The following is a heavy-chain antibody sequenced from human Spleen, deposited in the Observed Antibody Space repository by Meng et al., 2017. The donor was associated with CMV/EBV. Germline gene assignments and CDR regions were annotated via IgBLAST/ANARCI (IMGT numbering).Heavy chain of an antibody. J-gene: IGHJ4*02. CDR3: TTVDEGDYGDY. CDR1: GFTFSTYA. Sequence: GESLKISCAASGFTFSTYAMTWVRQAPGKGLEWVGRIKSKTDGGTTDYAAPVKGRFTISRDDSIDTLYLQMNSLKTEDTAVYYCTTVDEGDYGDYWGQGTLVTVSS. CDR2: IKSKTDGGTT. V-gene: IGHV3-15*01.